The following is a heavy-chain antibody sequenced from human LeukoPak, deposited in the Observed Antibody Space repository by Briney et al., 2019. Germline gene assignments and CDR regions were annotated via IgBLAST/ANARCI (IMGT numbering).Heavy chain of an antibody. Sequence: ASVKVFCEVSGASLSETSIHWVRQAPGQWLEWMGGFDPEDGESIFAQRFQGRFSMTEDTSTDTAYMELRGLRPEDTAVYYCATADKWEPLDYWGQGTLVTVSS. CDR1: GASLSETS. J-gene: IGHJ4*02. D-gene: IGHD1-26*01. CDR3: ATADKWEPLDY. V-gene: IGHV1-24*01. CDR2: FDPEDGES.